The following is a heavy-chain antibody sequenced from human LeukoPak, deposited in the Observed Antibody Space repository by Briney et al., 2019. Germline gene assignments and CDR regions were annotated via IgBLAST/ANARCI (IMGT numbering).Heavy chain of an antibody. CDR1: GYTFTGYY. V-gene: IGHV1-2*02. CDR3: ARDLRSSGYYAFDY. D-gene: IGHD3-22*01. CDR2: INPNSGGT. J-gene: IGHJ4*02. Sequence: ASVKVSCKASGYTFTGYYMHWVRQAPGQGLEWMGWINPNSGGTNYAQKFQGRVTMTRDTSISTAYMELSRLRSDDTAVYYCARDLRSSGYYAFDYWGQGILVTVSS.